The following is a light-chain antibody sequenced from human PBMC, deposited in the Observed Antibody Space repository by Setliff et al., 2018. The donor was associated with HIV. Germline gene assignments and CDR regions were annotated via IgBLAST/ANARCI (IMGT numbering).Light chain of an antibody. CDR2: SNN. Sequence: QSVLTQPPSASGTPGQRVTISCSGSTTNIGSNVVSWYQHLPGAAPTHLIYSNNQRLSGVPDRFSGSKSGTSASLAISGLQSADEGDYYCGTWDDTLNGYVFGTGTKVTVL. CDR1: TTNIGSNV. CDR3: GTWDDTLNGYV. V-gene: IGLV1-44*01. J-gene: IGLJ1*01.